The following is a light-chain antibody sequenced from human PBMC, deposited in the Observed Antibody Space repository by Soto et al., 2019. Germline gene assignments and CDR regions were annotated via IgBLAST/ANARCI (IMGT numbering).Light chain of an antibody. J-gene: IGKJ3*01. V-gene: IGKV3D-15*01. CDR2: GAS. CDR1: QSISNN. CDR3: QQYNNWPFT. Sequence: EIVMTQSPVTLSVSPGERATLSCRASQSISNNLAWYQQIPGQAPRLLIYGASTRATGIPARFSGSGSGTEFTLTISSLQSEDFAVYSCQQYNNWPFTFGPGTKVDIK.